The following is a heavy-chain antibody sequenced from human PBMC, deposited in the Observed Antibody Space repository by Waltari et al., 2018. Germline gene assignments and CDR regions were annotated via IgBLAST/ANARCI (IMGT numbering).Heavy chain of an antibody. CDR1: GFTFDDYT. D-gene: IGHD3-10*01. J-gene: IGHJ4*02. V-gene: IGHV3-43*01. Sequence: EVQLVESGGVVVQPGGSLRLSCAASGFTFDDYTMHWVRQAPGKGLEWVSLISWDGGSTYYADSVKGRFTISRDNSKNSLYLQMNSLRTEDTALYYCAKDTTLLWFGGAIDYWGQGTLVTVSS. CDR2: ISWDGGST. CDR3: AKDTTLLWFGGAIDY.